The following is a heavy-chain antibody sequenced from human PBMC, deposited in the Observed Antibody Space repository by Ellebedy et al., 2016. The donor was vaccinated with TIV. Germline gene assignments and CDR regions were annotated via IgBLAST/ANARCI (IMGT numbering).Heavy chain of an antibody. CDR3: ARSYSVSGTHVTALFDN. J-gene: IGHJ4*01. D-gene: IGHD3-10*01. CDR1: GGSIDTYY. V-gene: IGHV4-59*01. Sequence: MPSETLSLTCTVSGGSIDTYYWSWIRQPPGKGLEWIGYINFSGSTHYNPSLKSRVTISLDSSQTQFSLRLTSVTAADTAMYYCARSYSVSGTHVTALFDNWGQGTLVTVSS. CDR2: INFSGST.